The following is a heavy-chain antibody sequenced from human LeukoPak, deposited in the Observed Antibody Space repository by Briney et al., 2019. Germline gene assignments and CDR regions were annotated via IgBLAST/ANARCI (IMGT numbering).Heavy chain of an antibody. V-gene: IGHV1-2*02. CDR3: VSGNYFDY. D-gene: IGHD2-15*01. Sequence: ASVKVSRKSSGYSFTDYYMHWVRQPPGQGLEWMGWINPYSGDTNYEQKFQGRVTMTRDTSISTAYMELSSLRSDDTAVYYCVSGNYFDYWGQGTLVTVSS. CDR2: INPYSGDT. J-gene: IGHJ4*02. CDR1: GYSFTDYY.